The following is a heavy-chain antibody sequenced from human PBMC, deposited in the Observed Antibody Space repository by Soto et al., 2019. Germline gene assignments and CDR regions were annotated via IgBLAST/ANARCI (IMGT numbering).Heavy chain of an antibody. CDR2: ILYDGSNK. CDR3: AKSGGSYGPAANDAFDI. CDR1: GFTFSNYG. J-gene: IGHJ3*02. V-gene: IGHV3-30*18. Sequence: PGGSLRLSCAASGFTFSNYGIHWVRQAPGKGLEWVAVILYDGSNKYYADSVKGRFTISRDNSKNTLYLQMNSLRAEDTALYYCAKSGGSYGPAANDAFDIWGQGTMVTVSS. D-gene: IGHD5-18*01.